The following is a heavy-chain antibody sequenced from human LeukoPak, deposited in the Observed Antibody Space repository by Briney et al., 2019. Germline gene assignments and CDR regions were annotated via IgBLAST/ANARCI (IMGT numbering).Heavy chain of an antibody. D-gene: IGHD6-13*01. Sequence: SETLSLTCTVSGGSISSGSYYWSWIRQPAGKGLEWIGRIYTSGSTNYNPSLKSRVTISVDTSKNQFSLKLSSVTAADTAVYYCARDRYVYSASWYYFDYWGQGTLVSVSS. CDR1: GGSISSGSYY. CDR2: IYTSGST. J-gene: IGHJ4*02. V-gene: IGHV4-61*02. CDR3: ARDRYVYSASWYYFDY.